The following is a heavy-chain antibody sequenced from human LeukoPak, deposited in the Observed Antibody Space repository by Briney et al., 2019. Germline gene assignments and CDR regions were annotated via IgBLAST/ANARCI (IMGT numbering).Heavy chain of an antibody. J-gene: IGHJ4*02. Sequence: PGGSLRLSCAASGLTFNIYDMHWVRQAPEKGLEWVSVISAGGGTKDYADSVKGRFSISRDNSKNTLFLQMNSLRTEDSAIYYCAKDQEGYHRPIDYWGQGTLVTVSS. CDR2: ISAGGGTK. V-gene: IGHV3-23*01. CDR1: GLTFNIYD. D-gene: IGHD5-24*01. CDR3: AKDQEGYHRPIDY.